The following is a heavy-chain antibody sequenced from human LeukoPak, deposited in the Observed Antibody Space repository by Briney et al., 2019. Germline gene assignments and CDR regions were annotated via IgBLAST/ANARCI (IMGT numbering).Heavy chain of an antibody. CDR2: IYWNDDK. CDR1: GFSLSTSGVG. CDR3: AHSKHYDYVWGSYRDHYFDY. J-gene: IGHJ4*02. V-gene: IGHV2-5*01. Sequence: SGPTLVNPTQTLTLTCTFSGFSLSTSGVGVGWIRQPPGKALEWLALIYWNDDKRYSPSLKSRLTITKNTSKNQVVLTMTNMDPVDTATYYCAHSKHYDYVWGSYRDHYFDYWGQGTLVTVSS. D-gene: IGHD3-16*02.